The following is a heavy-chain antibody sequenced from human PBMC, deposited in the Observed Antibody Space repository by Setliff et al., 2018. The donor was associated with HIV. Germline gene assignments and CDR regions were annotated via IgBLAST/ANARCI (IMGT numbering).Heavy chain of an antibody. CDR1: GFTFSSYA. J-gene: IGHJ5*02. V-gene: IGHV3-23*01. CDR3: TTEDPWLRFGH. CDR2: ISGSGGST. D-gene: IGHD5-12*01. Sequence: GGSLRLSCAASGFTFSSYAMSWVRQAPGKGLEWVSAISGSGGSTYYADSVKGRFTISRDDSKTTLYLQMNSLKTEDTAVYYCTTEDPWLRFGHWGQGTLVTVSS.